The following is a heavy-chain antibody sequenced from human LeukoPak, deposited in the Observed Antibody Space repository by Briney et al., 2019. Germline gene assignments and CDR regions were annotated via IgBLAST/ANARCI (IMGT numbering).Heavy chain of an antibody. CDR2: IYYSGST. V-gene: IGHV4-39*07. Sequence: SETLSLTCTVPGGSISSSSYYWGWIRQPPGKGLEWIGSIYYSGSTYYNPSLKSRVTISVDTSKNQFSLKLSSVTAADTAVYYCARIDSSVAYWGQGTLVTVSS. D-gene: IGHD6-25*01. CDR3: ARIDSSVAY. CDR1: GGSISSSSYY. J-gene: IGHJ4*02.